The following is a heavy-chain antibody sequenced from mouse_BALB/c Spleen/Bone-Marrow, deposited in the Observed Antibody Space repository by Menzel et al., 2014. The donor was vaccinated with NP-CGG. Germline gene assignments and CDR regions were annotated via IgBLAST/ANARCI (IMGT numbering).Heavy chain of an antibody. CDR2: IHPNNGGS. D-gene: IGHD2-1*01. Sequence: VQLKESGPELVKPGASVKISCKTSGYTFTEYTMHWVKQSHGKSLEWIGGIHPNNGGSSYNQKFKGKATLTVDKSSSIAYMEPRTLTSEVSAFYYCAALYGIVFDYWGQGTPLTVSS. CDR1: GYTFTEYT. V-gene: IGHV1-18*01. CDR3: AALYGIVFDY. J-gene: IGHJ2*01.